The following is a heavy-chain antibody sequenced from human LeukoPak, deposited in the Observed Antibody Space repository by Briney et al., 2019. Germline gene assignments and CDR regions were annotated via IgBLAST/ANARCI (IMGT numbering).Heavy chain of an antibody. J-gene: IGHJ4*02. CDR1: GFTFTNAW. Sequence: GGSLRLSCAASGFTFTNAWMTWVRQAPGKGLEWVGRIKSKTDGRTTDYAAPVKGRFTISRDDSKNTVYLQMNSLQTEDTAVYYCARVGGYYYDYWGLGTLVTVSS. V-gene: IGHV3-15*01. CDR2: IKSKTDGRTT. D-gene: IGHD3-22*01. CDR3: ARVGGYYYDY.